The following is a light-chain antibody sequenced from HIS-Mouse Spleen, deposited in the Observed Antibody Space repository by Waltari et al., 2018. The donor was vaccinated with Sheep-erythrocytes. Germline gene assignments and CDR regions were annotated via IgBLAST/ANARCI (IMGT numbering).Light chain of an antibody. CDR3: MQALQTPRLT. CDR2: LGS. CDR1: QSLLHSNGYNY. J-gene: IGKJ4*01. Sequence: DIVMTQSPLSLPVTPGEPASISCRSSQSLLHSNGYNYLDWYLQKPGQSPQLLIYLGSNRASGVPDRFSGSGSGTDFTLKNSSVEAEDFGVYYCMQALQTPRLTFGGGTKVEIK. V-gene: IGKV2-28*01.